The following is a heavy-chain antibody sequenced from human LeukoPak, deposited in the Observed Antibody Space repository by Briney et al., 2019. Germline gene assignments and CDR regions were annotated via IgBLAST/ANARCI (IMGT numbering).Heavy chain of an antibody. CDR1: GFTVSGNY. D-gene: IGHD2-2*01. CDR3: AKGGAGYCSSTSCLYYFDY. V-gene: IGHV3-23*01. Sequence: PGGSLRLSCAASGFTVSGNYFNWVRQAPGKGLEWVSTISGSGDSTYYADSVKGRFTISRDNSKNTLHLQMSSLRAEDTAVYYCAKGGAGYCSSTSCLYYFDYWGQGTLVTVSS. CDR2: ISGSGDST. J-gene: IGHJ4*02.